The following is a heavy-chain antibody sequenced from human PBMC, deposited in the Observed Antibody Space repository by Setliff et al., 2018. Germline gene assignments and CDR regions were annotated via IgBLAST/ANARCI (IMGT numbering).Heavy chain of an antibody. J-gene: IGHJ4*02. CDR2: INPNSGGT. Sequence: WASVKVSCKASGYTFTGYYMHWVRQAPGQGLEWMGWINPNSGGTNYAQKFQGWVTMTRDPSISTAYMDLSSLRFEDTAVYYCAKDLASWSPDRWGLGTLVTVSS. D-gene: IGHD3-3*01. CDR1: GYTFTGYY. CDR3: AKDLASWSPDR. V-gene: IGHV1-2*04.